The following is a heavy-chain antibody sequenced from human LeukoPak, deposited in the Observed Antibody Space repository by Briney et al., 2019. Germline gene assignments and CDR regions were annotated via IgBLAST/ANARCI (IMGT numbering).Heavy chain of an antibody. V-gene: IGHV4-61*01. J-gene: IGHJ1*01. CDR1: GGSVSSGPNY. CDR2: INHSGSS. D-gene: IGHD4-17*01. Sequence: SETLSLTCTVSGGSVSSGPNYWNWIRQPPGKGLEWIGEINHSGSSNYNPSLKSRVTISVDTSKNQFSLKLSSVTAADTAVYYCARGEDCDYYFQHWGQGTLVTVSS. CDR3: ARGEDCDYYFQH.